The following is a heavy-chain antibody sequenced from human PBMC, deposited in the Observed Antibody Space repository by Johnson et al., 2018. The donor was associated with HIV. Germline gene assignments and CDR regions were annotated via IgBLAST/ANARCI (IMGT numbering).Heavy chain of an antibody. CDR3: VRDAGPEGFHPWGAFDI. J-gene: IGHJ3*02. Sequence: VQLVESGGGVVQPGRSLRLSCAASGFTFSSYAMHWVRQAPGKGLEWVAVISYDGSNKYYADSVKGRFTISRDNSKNSHYLHMNSLRPEDTAVYYCVRDAGPEGFHPWGAFDIWGQGTMVTVSS. CDR2: ISYDGSNK. V-gene: IGHV3-30-3*01. CDR1: GFTFSSYA. D-gene: IGHD7-27*01.